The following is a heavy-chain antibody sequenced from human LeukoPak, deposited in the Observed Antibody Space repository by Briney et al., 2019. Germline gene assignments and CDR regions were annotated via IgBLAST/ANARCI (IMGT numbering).Heavy chain of an antibody. Sequence: SGGSLRLSCAASGFTSSSYAMSWVRQAPGKGLEWVSAISGSGGSTYYADSVKGRFTISRDDSKNTLYLQMNSLRAEDTAVYYCARSSGYYTQPYDYWGQGTLVTVSS. J-gene: IGHJ4*02. CDR3: ARSSGYYTQPYDY. CDR1: GFTSSSYA. D-gene: IGHD3-22*01. V-gene: IGHV3-23*01. CDR2: ISGSGGST.